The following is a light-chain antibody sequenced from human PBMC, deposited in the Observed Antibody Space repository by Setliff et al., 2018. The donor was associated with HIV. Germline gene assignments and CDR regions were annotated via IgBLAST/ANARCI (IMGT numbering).Light chain of an antibody. CDR3: SSHTTNNAHC. Sequence: QSVLTQPASVPGSPGQSTTISCTGTSSDGGSYNLVSWYQQHPGKAPKLMIYEVSNRPSGVSNRFSGSKSGNTASLTISSLQAEGEADYYCSSHTTNNAHCVGTGTKVTVL. V-gene: IGLV2-14*02. CDR1: SSDGGSYNL. J-gene: IGLJ1*01. CDR2: EVS.